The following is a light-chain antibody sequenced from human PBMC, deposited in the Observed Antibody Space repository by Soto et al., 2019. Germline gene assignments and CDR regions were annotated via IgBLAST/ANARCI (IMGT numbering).Light chain of an antibody. CDR3: QKYNSAPRT. V-gene: IGKV1-27*01. CDR1: QGISNY. J-gene: IGKJ1*01. CDR2: AAS. Sequence: DIQMTQSPSSLSASVGDRVPITCRASQGISNYLAWYQQKQGKVPKLLIYAASTLQSGVPSRFSGSGSGTDLTITISSLQPEDVETYYCQKYNSAPRTFGQGTKVDI.